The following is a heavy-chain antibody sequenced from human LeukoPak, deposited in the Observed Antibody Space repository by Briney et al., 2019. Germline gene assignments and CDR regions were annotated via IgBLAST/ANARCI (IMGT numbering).Heavy chain of an antibody. D-gene: IGHD1-1*01. J-gene: IGHJ4*02. V-gene: IGHV3-30-3*01. CDR2: ISSDGSRN. CDR3: VRDGGTIYDVINYHFDN. Sequence: PGGSLRLSCAASGFSFSSYLMHWVRQAPGKGLEWVAVISSDGSRNYHIDSVRGRFTVSRDNPKNTLYLQMNNVRPEDSAVYYCVRDGGTIYDVINYHFDNWGRGTLVTVSS. CDR1: GFSFSSYL.